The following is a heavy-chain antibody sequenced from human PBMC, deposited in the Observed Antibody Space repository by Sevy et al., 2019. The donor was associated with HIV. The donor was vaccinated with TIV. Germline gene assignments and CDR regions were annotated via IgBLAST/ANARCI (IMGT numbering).Heavy chain of an antibody. CDR2: MNPNSGNT. J-gene: IGHJ3*02. Sequence: ASVKVSCKASGYTFTSYDINWVRQATGQGLEWMGWMNPNSGNTGYAQKFQGRVTMTRNTSISTAYMELISLRSEDTAVYYCARGGGYCTNGVCYNAYHDAFDIWGQGTMVTVSS. D-gene: IGHD2-8*01. CDR1: GYTFTSYD. V-gene: IGHV1-8*01. CDR3: ARGGGYCTNGVCYNAYHDAFDI.